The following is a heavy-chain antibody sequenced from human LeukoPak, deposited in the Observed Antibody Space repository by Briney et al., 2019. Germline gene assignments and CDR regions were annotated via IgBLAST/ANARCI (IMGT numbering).Heavy chain of an antibody. D-gene: IGHD4-17*01. CDR2: IYHSGST. CDR1: GGSVSSINW. V-gene: IGHV4-4*02. Sequence: SGTLSLTCAVSGGSVSSINWWSWVRQPPGKGLEWIGEIYHSGSTNYNPSLKSRLTISVNKSKNQFSLKLSFVTAADTAVYYCARLDGDNNWFDPWGQGTLVTVSS. J-gene: IGHJ5*02. CDR3: ARLDGDNNWFDP.